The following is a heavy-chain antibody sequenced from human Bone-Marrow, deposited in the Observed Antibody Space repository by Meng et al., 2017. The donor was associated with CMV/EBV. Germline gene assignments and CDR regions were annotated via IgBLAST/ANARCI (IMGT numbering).Heavy chain of an antibody. J-gene: IGHJ5*02. Sequence: GSLRLSCTVSGGSISSSSYYWGWIRQPPGKGLEWIGSIYYSGSTYYNPSLKSRVTISVDTSKNQFSLKLSSVTAADTAVYYCARHASGWYRGNWCDPWGQRNRVNGAS. CDR3: ARHASGWYRGNWCDP. CDR2: IYYSGST. CDR1: GGSISSSSYY. V-gene: IGHV4-39*01. D-gene: IGHD6-19*01.